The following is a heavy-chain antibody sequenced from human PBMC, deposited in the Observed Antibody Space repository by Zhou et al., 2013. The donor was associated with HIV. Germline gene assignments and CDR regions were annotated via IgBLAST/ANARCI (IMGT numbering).Heavy chain of an antibody. CDR2: IIPILGIA. CDR3: ARERSPGRRAVRYFDY. V-gene: IGHV1-69*04. Sequence: QVQLVQSGAEVKKPGSSVKVSCKASGGTFSSYAISWVRQAPGQGLEWMGRIIPILGIANYAQKFQGRVTITADKSTSTAYMELSSLRSEDTAVYYCARERSPGRRAVRYFDYWGQGTLVTVSS. J-gene: IGHJ4*02. D-gene: IGHD1-1*01. CDR1: GGTFSSYA.